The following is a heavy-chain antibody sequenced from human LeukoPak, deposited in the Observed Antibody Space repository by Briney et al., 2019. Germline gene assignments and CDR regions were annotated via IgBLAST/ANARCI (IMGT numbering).Heavy chain of an antibody. CDR1: GGSISSYY. Sequence: SETLSLTCTVSGGSISSYYWSWIRQPRGKGLEWIGYIYYSGSTNYNPSLKSRVTISVDTSKNQFSLKLSSVTAADTAVYYCARHQKYTAMISGYYAMDVWGQGTTVTVSS. J-gene: IGHJ6*02. D-gene: IGHD5-18*01. CDR2: IYYSGST. V-gene: IGHV4-59*08. CDR3: ARHQKYTAMISGYYAMDV.